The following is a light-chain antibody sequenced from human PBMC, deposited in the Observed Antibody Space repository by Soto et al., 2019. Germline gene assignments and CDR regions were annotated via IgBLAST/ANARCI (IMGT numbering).Light chain of an antibody. CDR3: AAWDDSLSDVV. CDR1: SSNIGSNY. J-gene: IGLJ2*01. Sequence: QPVLTQPPSASGTPGQRVTISSSESSSNIGSNYVYWYQQLPGTAPKLLIYRNNQRPSGVPDRFSGSKSGTSASLAISGLRSEDEADYYCAAWDDSLSDVVFGGGTKVTVL. CDR2: RNN. V-gene: IGLV1-47*01.